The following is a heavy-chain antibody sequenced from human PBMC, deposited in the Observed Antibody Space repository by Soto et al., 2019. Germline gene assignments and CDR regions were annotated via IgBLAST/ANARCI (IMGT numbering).Heavy chain of an antibody. V-gene: IGHV4-30-4*01. CDR3: ASRIYDYVWGSYFDS. J-gene: IGHJ4*02. D-gene: IGHD3-16*01. CDR2: IYYSGTT. CDR1: GGSISRGDYY. Sequence: SETLSLTCNVSGGSISRGDYYWSWVRRPPGKGLEWIGHIYYSGTTYYNPSLKSRITISVDTSKSQFSLNLRSVTAADTATYFCASRIYDYVWGSYFDSWGQGTLVTVSS.